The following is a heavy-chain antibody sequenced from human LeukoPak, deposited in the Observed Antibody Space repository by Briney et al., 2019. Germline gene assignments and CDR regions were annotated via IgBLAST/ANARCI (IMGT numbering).Heavy chain of an antibody. V-gene: IGHV3-21*01. CDR3: ATGKHYYDSSGYYFYYFDY. Sequence: GGSLRLSCAASGFSFSNYNINWVRQAPEKGLEWVSSISTSSTYIFYADSVKGRFTISRDNAKNSLYLQMNSLRADDTAVYYCATGKHYYDSSGYYFYYFDYWGQGTLVTVSS. CDR1: GFSFSNYN. D-gene: IGHD3-22*01. CDR2: ISTSSTYI. J-gene: IGHJ4*02.